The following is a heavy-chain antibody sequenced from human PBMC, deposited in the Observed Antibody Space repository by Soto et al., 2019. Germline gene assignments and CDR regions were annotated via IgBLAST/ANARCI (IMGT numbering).Heavy chain of an antibody. CDR2: IIPIFGTA. CDR3: ARDSLSSSGSQYNWFDP. Sequence: ASVKVSCKASGGTFSSYAISWVRQAPGQGLEWMGGIIPIFGTANYAQKFQGRVTITADESTSTAYMELSSLRSEDTAVYYCARDSLSSSGSQYNWFDPWGQGTLVTVSS. CDR1: GGTFSSYA. V-gene: IGHV1-69*13. J-gene: IGHJ5*02. D-gene: IGHD3-22*01.